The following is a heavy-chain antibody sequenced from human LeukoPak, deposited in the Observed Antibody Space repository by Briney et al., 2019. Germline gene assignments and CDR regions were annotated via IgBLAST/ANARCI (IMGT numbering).Heavy chain of an antibody. D-gene: IGHD1-26*01. CDR2: IIPIFGTA. Sequence: AASVKVSCKASGGTFSSYAISWVRQAPGQGLEWMGGIIPIFGTANYAQKFQGRVTITTDESTSTAYMELSSLRSEDTAVYYCARGPPLVGATTGFDPWGQGTLVTVSS. V-gene: IGHV1-69*05. CDR3: ARGPPLVGATTGFDP. J-gene: IGHJ5*02. CDR1: GGTFSSYA.